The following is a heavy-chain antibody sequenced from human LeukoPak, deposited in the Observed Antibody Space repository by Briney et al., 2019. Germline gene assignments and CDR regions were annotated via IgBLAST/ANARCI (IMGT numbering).Heavy chain of an antibody. Sequence: ASVNVSCQTSGYTFTGYFMHWVRQAPGQGLEWMGWINPNSGGTNYAQKFQGRVTMTRDTSISTAYMDLSRLRSDDTAVYYCARGGLLVYYYYMDVWGKGTTVTISS. CDR3: ARGGLLVYYYYMDV. CDR2: INPNSGGT. D-gene: IGHD3-16*01. CDR1: GYTFTGYF. J-gene: IGHJ6*03. V-gene: IGHV1-2*02.